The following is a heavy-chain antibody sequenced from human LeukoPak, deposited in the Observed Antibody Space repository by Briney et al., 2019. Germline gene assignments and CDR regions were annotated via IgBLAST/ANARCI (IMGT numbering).Heavy chain of an antibody. D-gene: IGHD3-10*01. J-gene: IGHJ4*02. CDR3: AKDSAPYYYGSGSYPDY. CDR1: GFTFNNYA. Sequence: PGGSLRLSCAASGFTFNNYAMSWVRQAPGKGLEWVSGISGSGGSTYYADSVKGRFTISRDNSKNTLYLQMNSLTAEDTAVYYCAKDSAPYYYGSGSYPDYWGQGTLVTVSS. V-gene: IGHV3-23*01. CDR2: ISGSGGST.